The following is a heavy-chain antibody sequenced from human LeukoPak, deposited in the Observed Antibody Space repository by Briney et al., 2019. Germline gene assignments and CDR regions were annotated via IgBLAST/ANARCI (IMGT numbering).Heavy chain of an antibody. CDR2: LHPGDSDT. CDR3: ARPALYCSSTVCPPYMDV. J-gene: IGHJ6*03. Sequence: GESLKISCKGSGYSFTSNWIGWVRQVPEKGLEWMGILHPGDSDTRYSPSFQGQVTISADKSISTAYLQWTSLKASDTATYYCARPALYCSSTVCPPYMDVWGKGTTVTVSS. CDR1: GYSFTSNW. V-gene: IGHV5-51*01. D-gene: IGHD2-2*01.